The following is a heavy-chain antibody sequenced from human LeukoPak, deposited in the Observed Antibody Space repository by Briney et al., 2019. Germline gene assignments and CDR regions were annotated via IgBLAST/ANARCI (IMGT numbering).Heavy chain of an antibody. CDR1: GVSFSGYY. Sequence: SETLSLTCAVYGVSFSGYYWSWIRQPPGKGLEWIGEINHSGSTYYNPSLKSRVTISVDSSKNQFSLKLTSVTAADTAVYYCATLGEYYDSSGYYYNWGQGTLVTVSS. D-gene: IGHD3-22*01. J-gene: IGHJ4*02. CDR3: ATLGEYYDSSGYYYN. V-gene: IGHV4-34*01. CDR2: INHSGST.